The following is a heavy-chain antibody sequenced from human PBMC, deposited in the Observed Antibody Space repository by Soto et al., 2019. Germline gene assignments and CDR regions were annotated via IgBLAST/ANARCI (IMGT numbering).Heavy chain of an antibody. J-gene: IGHJ4*02. CDR3: TRHEAWGYSVSGIFDY. V-gene: IGHV3-73*02. CDR2: IRGKTNNYAT. D-gene: IGHD5-12*01. Sequence: EVQLVESGGGLVQPGGSLKLSCAASGFTFSDSAVHWVRQASGKGLEWVGRIRGKTNNYATSYAASVTGRFTISRDDSKNTAYLQMNSLRTDDTAVYYCTRHEAWGYSVSGIFDYWGQGTLVTVSS. CDR1: GFTFSDSA.